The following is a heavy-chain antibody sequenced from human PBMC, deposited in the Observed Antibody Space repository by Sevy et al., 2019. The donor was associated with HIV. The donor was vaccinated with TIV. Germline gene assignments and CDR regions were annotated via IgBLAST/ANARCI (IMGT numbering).Heavy chain of an antibody. V-gene: IGHV3-30*03. CDR1: GFTFSSYG. CDR3: ARGLAALPGYYYGMDV. D-gene: IGHD6-6*01. Sequence: GGSLRLSCAASGFTFSSYGMHWVRQAPGKGLEWVAVILYDGSNKYYADSVKGRFTISRDNSKNTLYLQTNSLRAGDTAVYYCARGLAALPGYYYGMDVWGQGTAVTVSS. CDR2: ILYDGSNK. J-gene: IGHJ6*02.